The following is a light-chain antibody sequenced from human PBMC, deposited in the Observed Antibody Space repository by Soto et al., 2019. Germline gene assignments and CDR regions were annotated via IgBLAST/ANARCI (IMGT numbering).Light chain of an antibody. J-gene: IGLJ1*01. CDR1: SSDVGSYTL. V-gene: IGLV2-23*02. Sequence: QSALTQPASVSGSPGQSITVSCTGTSSDVGSYTLVSWYQQHPGKAPKLMIYEVSKRPSGVSNRFSGSKSGNTASLTISGLQAEDEDDYYCCSYASSSTYVFGTGTKVTV. CDR2: EVS. CDR3: CSYASSSTYV.